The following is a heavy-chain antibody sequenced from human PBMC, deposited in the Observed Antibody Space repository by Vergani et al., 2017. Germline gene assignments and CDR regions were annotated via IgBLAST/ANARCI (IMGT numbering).Heavy chain of an antibody. V-gene: IGHV4-31*03. CDR3: ASLSGVYDYVWESERYYFDC. CDR2: IYYSGST. Sequence: QVQLQESGPGLVKPSQTLSLTCTVSGGSISSGGYYWSWIRQHPGKGLEWIGHIYYSGSTYYNPSLKSRVTISVDTSKNQFSLKLSSVTAADTAVCYCASLSGVYDYVWESERYYFDCWGQGTLVTVSS. CDR1: GGSISSGGYY. D-gene: IGHD3-16*02. J-gene: IGHJ4*02.